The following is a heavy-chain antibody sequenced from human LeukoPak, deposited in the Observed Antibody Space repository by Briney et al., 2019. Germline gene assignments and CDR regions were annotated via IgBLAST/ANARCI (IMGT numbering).Heavy chain of an antibody. J-gene: IGHJ4*02. CDR1: GFTLSGYT. D-gene: IGHD1-1*01. CDR2: ILASGSAS. CDR3: AKDRVPDNRWNFDY. V-gene: IGHV3-23*01. Sequence: PGGSLRLSCAVSGFTLSGYTMSWVRRAPGKGLEWVSSILASGSASYYGDSVKGRFTISRDSSKTTLYLEMNSLRVEDTAVYYCAKDRVPDNRWNFDYWGRGTLVTVSS.